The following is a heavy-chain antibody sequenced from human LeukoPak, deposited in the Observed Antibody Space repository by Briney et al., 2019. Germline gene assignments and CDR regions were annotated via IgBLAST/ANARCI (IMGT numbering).Heavy chain of an antibody. D-gene: IGHD3-22*01. V-gene: IGHV4-34*01. J-gene: IGHJ4*02. CDR3: ARGYYDSSGYTN. CDR1: GGSFSGYY. Sequence: PSETLSLTCAVYGGSFSGYYWSWIRQPPGKGLEWIGEINHSGSTNYNPSLKSRVTISVDTSKNQFSLKLSSVTAADTAVYYCARGYYDSSGYTNWGQGTLVTVSS. CDR2: INHSGST.